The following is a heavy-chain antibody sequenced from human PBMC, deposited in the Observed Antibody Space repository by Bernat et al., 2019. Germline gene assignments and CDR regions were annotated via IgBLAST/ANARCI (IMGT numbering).Heavy chain of an antibody. J-gene: IGHJ4*02. V-gene: IGHV4-59*02. Sequence: QVPLQESGPRLVKHSETLSLTCTVSGGSVSTYYWCWFRQPPGKGLEWIGYMYFSGRTDYNPSLKSRVTISVDTSKNQLSLILTSVTAADAGVYYCARAGGGFSLDSWGQGTLVTVSS. CDR1: GGSVSTYY. CDR3: ARAGGGFSLDS. D-gene: IGHD2-15*01. CDR2: MYFSGRT.